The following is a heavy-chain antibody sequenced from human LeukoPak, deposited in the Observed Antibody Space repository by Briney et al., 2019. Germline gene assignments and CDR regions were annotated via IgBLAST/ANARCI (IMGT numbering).Heavy chain of an antibody. D-gene: IGHD2-15*01. CDR3: AGGLGRVVGY. V-gene: IGHV3-7*05. Sequence: GGSLRLSCEASGFTFSNYWMNWVRQAPGKGLEWVANIKKDGSEKYYVDSVRGRFTISRDNAKNSLYLQMSSLRAEDTAVYYCAGGLGRVVGYWGQGTLVTVSS. CDR1: GFTFSNYW. CDR2: IKKDGSEK. J-gene: IGHJ4*02.